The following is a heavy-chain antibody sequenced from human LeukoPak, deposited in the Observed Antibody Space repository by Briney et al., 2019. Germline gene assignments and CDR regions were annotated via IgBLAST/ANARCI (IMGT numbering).Heavy chain of an antibody. V-gene: IGHV3-30*02. D-gene: IGHD3-9*01. CDR3: ARPRGYFDWLLPY. CDR2: IRYDGSNK. CDR1: GFTFSSYG. Sequence: GGSLRLSCAASGFTFSSYGMHWVRQAPGKGLEWVAFIRYDGSNKYYADSVKGRFTISRDNSKNTLYLQMNSLRAEDTAVYYCARPRGYFDWLLPYWGQGTLVTVSS. J-gene: IGHJ4*02.